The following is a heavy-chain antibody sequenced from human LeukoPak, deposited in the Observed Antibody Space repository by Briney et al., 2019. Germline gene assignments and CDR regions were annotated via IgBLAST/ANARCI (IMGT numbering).Heavy chain of an antibody. CDR2: ISGRGGST. Sequence: GGSLRLSCAASGFTFSSYAMNWVRQAPGKGLEWVSSISGRGGSTNYADSVKGRFTISRDNAKNTLYLQMNSLRAEDTAVYYCARDPDRSGWSTFEYWGQGTLVTVSS. J-gene: IGHJ4*02. D-gene: IGHD6-19*01. V-gene: IGHV3-23*01. CDR3: ARDPDRSGWSTFEY. CDR1: GFTFSSYA.